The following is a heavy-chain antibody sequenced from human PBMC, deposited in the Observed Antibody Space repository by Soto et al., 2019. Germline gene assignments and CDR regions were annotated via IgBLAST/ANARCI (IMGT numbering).Heavy chain of an antibody. Sequence: EVQLVESGGGLVQPGRSLRLSCAASGFTFDDYAMHWVRQAPGKGLEWVSGISWNSGSIGYADSVKGRFTISRDNAKNSLYLQMNSLIAEDTALYYCAKDLVASTVTGGYYFDYWGQGTLVTVSS. CDR2: ISWNSGSI. J-gene: IGHJ4*02. CDR1: GFTFDDYA. V-gene: IGHV3-9*01. CDR3: AKDLVASTVTGGYYFDY. D-gene: IGHD4-17*01.